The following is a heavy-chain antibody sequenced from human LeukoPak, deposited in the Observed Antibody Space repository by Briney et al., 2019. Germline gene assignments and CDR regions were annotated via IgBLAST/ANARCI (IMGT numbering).Heavy chain of an antibody. CDR1: GFTFSSYE. J-gene: IGHJ4*02. V-gene: IGHV3-48*03. D-gene: IGHD3-22*01. CDR3: ARDLGFGYYDSSGPEDYFDY. Sequence: GGSLRLSCAASGFTFSSYEMNWVRQAPGKGLEWFSYSSSSGSTIYYADSVKGRFTISRDNAKNSLYLQMNSLRAEDTAVYYCARDLGFGYYDSSGPEDYFDYWGQGTLVTVSS. CDR2: SSSSGSTI.